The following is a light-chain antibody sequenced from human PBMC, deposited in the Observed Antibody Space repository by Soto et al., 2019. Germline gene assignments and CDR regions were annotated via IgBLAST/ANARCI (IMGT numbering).Light chain of an antibody. J-gene: IGKJ4*01. CDR1: QSVSSN. CDR3: QQYNNWPLT. Sequence: EIVMTQSPATLSVSPGERATVSCRASQSVSSNLAWYQQKPGQLPRLLIYGASTRATGIPARFSGSGSGTEFTLTISSLQSEDFAVYYCQQYNNWPLTFGGGTKVEIK. V-gene: IGKV3-15*01. CDR2: GAS.